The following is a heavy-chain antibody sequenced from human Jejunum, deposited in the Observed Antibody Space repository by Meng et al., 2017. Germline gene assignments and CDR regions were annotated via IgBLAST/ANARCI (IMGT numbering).Heavy chain of an antibody. CDR3: ARDAVGTFDF. CDR2: INHDGTST. J-gene: IGHJ2*01. V-gene: IGHV3-74*01. CDR1: GFTFTSYW. Sequence: VQLVGSGGGLVHPGGSLRLSCAVSGFTFTSYWMHWVRQAPGKGLECISRINHDGTSTLYADSVKGRFTVSRDNAKNTLFLQMNSLRVEDTAVYYCARDAVGTFDFWGRGTLVTVSS. D-gene: IGHD1-26*01.